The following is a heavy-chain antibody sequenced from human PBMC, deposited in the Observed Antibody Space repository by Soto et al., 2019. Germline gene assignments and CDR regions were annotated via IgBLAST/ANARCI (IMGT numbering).Heavy chain of an antibody. CDR3: ARDLSSLPDNWFDP. V-gene: IGHV1-69*13. J-gene: IGHJ5*02. CDR1: GGTFSSYA. CDR2: IIPIFGTA. D-gene: IGHD6-13*01. Sequence: SVKVSCKASGGTFSSYAISWVRQAPGQGLEWMGGIIPIFGTANYAQKFQGRVTITADESTSTAYMELSSLRSEDTAVYYCARDLSSLPDNWFDPWGQGTLVTVSS.